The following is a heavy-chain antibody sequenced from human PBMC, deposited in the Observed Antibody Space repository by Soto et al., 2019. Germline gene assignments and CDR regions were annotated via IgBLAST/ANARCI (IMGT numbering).Heavy chain of an antibody. CDR1: GGTFSSYA. CDR3: ARERRRRGYYDSSGYFDAFDI. J-gene: IGHJ3*02. D-gene: IGHD3-22*01. Sequence: ASVKVSCKSSGGTFSSYAISWVRQAPGQGLEWMGGIIPIFGTANYAQKFQGRVTITADESTSTAYMELSSLRSEDTAVYYCARERRRRGYYDSSGYFDAFDIWGQGTMVTVSS. V-gene: IGHV1-69*13. CDR2: IIPIFGTA.